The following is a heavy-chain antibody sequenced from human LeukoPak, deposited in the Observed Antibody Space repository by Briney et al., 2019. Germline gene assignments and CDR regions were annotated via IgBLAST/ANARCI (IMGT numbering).Heavy chain of an antibody. V-gene: IGHV4-59*01. CDR1: NGSISRYT. D-gene: IGHD5-12*01. J-gene: IGHJ4*02. CDR3: ARDLEVTTIGYFAQ. CDR2: LYYTGRS. Sequence: KSSETLSLTCTVSNGSISRYTWSWIRQPPAKGLEWIAYLYYTGRSNYNPSLQSRVTISVDTSKNQLSLKVTSVTAADTAVYYCARDLEVTTIGYFAQWGQGTPVTVSS.